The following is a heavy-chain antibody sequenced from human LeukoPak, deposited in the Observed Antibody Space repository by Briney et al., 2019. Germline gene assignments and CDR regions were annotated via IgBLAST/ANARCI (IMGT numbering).Heavy chain of an antibody. CDR1: GFTFSSYW. J-gene: IGHJ4*02. D-gene: IGHD3-16*02. V-gene: IGHV3-74*01. CDR3: ASLNYVWGSYRSLYYFDY. CDR2: INSDGSST. Sequence: GGSLRLSCAASGFTFSSYWMHWVRQAPGKGLVWVSRINSDGSSTSYADSVKGRFTISRDNAKNTLYLQMNRLRAEDTAVYYCASLNYVWGSYRSLYYFDYWGQGTLVTVSS.